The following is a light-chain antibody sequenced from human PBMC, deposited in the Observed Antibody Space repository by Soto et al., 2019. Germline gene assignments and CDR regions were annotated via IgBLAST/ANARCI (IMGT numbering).Light chain of an antibody. V-gene: IGKV3-15*01. CDR2: GAS. CDR3: QQYNNWPRT. Sequence: EVGMTQSPATLSVSPGERATLSCRASQSVSSNLAWYQQKPGPAPRLLIYGASTRATGIPARFSGSGSGTEFTLTISSLQSEDFAVYYCQQYNNWPRTFGQGTKVDIK. J-gene: IGKJ1*01. CDR1: QSVSSN.